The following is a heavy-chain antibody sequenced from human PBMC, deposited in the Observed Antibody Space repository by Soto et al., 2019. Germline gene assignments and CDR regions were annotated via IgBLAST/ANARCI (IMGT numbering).Heavy chain of an antibody. CDR3: ARDPIAAAGTHYYYYYMAV. J-gene: IGHJ6*03. CDR1: GFNFSSYW. V-gene: IGHV3-74*01. D-gene: IGHD6-13*01. CDR2: INSDGSST. Sequence: GGSLRLSCAASGFNFSSYWMHWVRQAPGKGLVWVSRINSDGSSTSYADSVKGRFTISRDNAKDTLYLQMNSLRAEDTAVYYCARDPIAAAGTHYYYYYMAVWGKGTTVTVSS.